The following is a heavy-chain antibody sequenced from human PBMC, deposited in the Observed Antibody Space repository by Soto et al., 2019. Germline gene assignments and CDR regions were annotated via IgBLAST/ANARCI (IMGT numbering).Heavy chain of an antibody. CDR1: GYTFTSYY. J-gene: IGHJ6*02. CDR3: ARDFSDRPSYGGDYYYYYGMDV. V-gene: IGHV1-46*01. Sequence: GASVKVSCKASGYTFTSYYMHWVRQAPGQGLEWMGIINPSGGSTSYAQKFQGRVTMTRDTSTSTVYMELSSLRSEDTAVYYCARDFSDRPSYGGDYYYYYGMDVWGQGTTVTVSS. CDR2: INPSGGST. D-gene: IGHD2-21*02.